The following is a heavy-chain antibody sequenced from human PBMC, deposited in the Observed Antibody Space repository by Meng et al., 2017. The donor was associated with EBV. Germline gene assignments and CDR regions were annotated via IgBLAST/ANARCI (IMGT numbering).Heavy chain of an antibody. CDR3: ARVVIAVAGTGDY. CDR2: INPNSGGT. Sequence: GQLVQAGAEVKKPGASVKVSCKASGYTFTGYYMHWVRQATGRGLEWMGRINPNSGGTNYAQKFPGRVTMTRDTSISTAYMEPSRLRSDDTAVYYCARVVIAVAGTGDYWRQGTLVTVSS. D-gene: IGHD6-19*01. V-gene: IGHV1-2*06. CDR1: GYTFTGYY. J-gene: IGHJ4*02.